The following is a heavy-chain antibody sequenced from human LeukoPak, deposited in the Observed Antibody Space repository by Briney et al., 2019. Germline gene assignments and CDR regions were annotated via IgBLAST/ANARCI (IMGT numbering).Heavy chain of an antibody. Sequence: SETLSLTCAVYGGSFSGYYWSWIRQPPGKGLKWIGEINHSGSTNYNPSLKSRVTISVDTSKNQFSLKLSSVTAADTAVYYCARALIAVAGFNWFDPWGQGTLVTVSS. D-gene: IGHD6-19*01. V-gene: IGHV4-34*01. J-gene: IGHJ5*02. CDR1: GGSFSGYY. CDR3: ARALIAVAGFNWFDP. CDR2: INHSGST.